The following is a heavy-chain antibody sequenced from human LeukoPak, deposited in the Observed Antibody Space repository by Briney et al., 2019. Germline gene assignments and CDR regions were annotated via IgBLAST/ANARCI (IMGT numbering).Heavy chain of an antibody. D-gene: IGHD1-1*01. J-gene: IGHJ5*02. CDR2: IYYSGST. V-gene: IGHV4-34*01. CDR1: SGSFSGYY. Sequence: SETLSLTCAVYSGSFSGYYWGWIRQPPGKGLEWIGNIYYSGSTYYSPSLKSRVTISVDTSKNQFSLKLSSVTAADTAVYYCARPVPSRLGWFDPWGQGTLVTVSS. CDR3: ARPVPSRLGWFDP.